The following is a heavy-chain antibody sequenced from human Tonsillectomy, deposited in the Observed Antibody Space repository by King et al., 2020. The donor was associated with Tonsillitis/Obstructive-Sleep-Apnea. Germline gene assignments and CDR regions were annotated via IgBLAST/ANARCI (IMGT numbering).Heavy chain of an antibody. J-gene: IGHJ3*02. CDR2: IYHSGST. V-gene: IGHV4-4*02. CDR3: ATSYCSGGSCYLLHAFDI. CDR1: GGSISSSNW. D-gene: IGHD2-15*01. Sequence: QLQESGPGLVKPSGTLSLTCAVSGGSISSSNWWSWVRQPPGKGLEWIGEIYHSGSTNYNPSLNSRVTISVDKSKNQFSLKLSSVTAADTAVYYCATSYCSGGSCYLLHAFDIWGQGTMVTVSS.